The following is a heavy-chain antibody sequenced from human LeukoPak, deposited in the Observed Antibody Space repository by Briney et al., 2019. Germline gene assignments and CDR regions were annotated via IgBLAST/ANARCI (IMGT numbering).Heavy chain of an antibody. V-gene: IGHV4-34*01. D-gene: IGHD2-15*01. J-gene: IGHJ4*02. CDR1: GGSFSGYY. CDR3: ARYWGRDIVVVVAATPGGYFDY. CDR2: INHSGST. Sequence: SESLSLTCAVYGGSFSGYYWSWIRQPPGKGLEWIGEINHSGSTNYNPSLKSRVTISVDTSKNQCSLKLSSVTAADTAVYYCARYWGRDIVVVVAATPGGYFDYWGQGTLVTVSS.